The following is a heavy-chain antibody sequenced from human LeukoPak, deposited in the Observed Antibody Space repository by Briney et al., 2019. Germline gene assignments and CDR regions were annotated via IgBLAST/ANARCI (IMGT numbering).Heavy chain of an antibody. CDR3: ARHSAGTTYDY. D-gene: IGHD1-7*01. CDR1: GGSISSSSYY. V-gene: IGHV4-61*05. Sequence: SETLSLTCTVSGGSISSSSYYCGWIRQPPGKGLEWIGYSHYSGTTSYSPSLESRVTMSVDTSKNQFSLKLSSVTAADTAVYYCARHSAGTTYDYWGQGTLVTVSS. CDR2: SHYSGTT. J-gene: IGHJ4*02.